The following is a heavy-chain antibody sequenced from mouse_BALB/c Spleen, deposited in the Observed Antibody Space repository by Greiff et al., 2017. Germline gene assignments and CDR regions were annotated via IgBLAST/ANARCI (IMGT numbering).Heavy chain of an antibody. D-gene: IGHD2-1*01. Sequence: VQLQQSGPELVKPGASVKISCKASGYAFSSSWMNWVKQRPGQGLEWIGRIYPGDGDTNYNGKFKGKATLTADKSSSTAYMQLSSLTSVDSAVYFCARSAYGNYGYWGQGTTLTVSS. CDR1: GYAFSSSW. CDR3: ARSAYGNYGY. J-gene: IGHJ2*01. CDR2: IYPGDGDT. V-gene: IGHV1-82*01.